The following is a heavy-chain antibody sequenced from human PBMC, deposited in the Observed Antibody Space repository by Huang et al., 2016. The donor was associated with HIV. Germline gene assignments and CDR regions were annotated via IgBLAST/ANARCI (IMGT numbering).Heavy chain of an antibody. Sequence: ELQLVQSGAEVKKPGESLKISCKGSENNFNTYWIGWVRQMPGKGLGWMGIIHPGDSDPRYSPSVRGQVTFSADKSINTAYLQWTYLKASDTAMYYCARWMSSGSYYYFDFWGQGTLVTVSS. V-gene: IGHV5-51*01. D-gene: IGHD1-26*01. CDR1: ENNFNTYW. CDR2: IHPGDSDP. CDR3: ARWMSSGSYYYFDF. J-gene: IGHJ4*02.